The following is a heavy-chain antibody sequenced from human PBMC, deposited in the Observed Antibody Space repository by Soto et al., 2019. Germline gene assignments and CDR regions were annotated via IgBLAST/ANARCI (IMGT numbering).Heavy chain of an antibody. CDR1: GFTFSSYG. J-gene: IGHJ4*02. D-gene: IGHD1-1*01. CDR3: ARGYSYFDY. Sequence: QVQLVESGGGVVQPGRSLRLSCAASGFTFSSYGMHWVRQAPGKGLEWVAVIWYDGSNKYYADSVKGRFTISRDKSKNTLYLQMNSLRAEDTAVYYCARGYSYFDYWGQGTLVTVSS. CDR2: IWYDGSNK. V-gene: IGHV3-33*01.